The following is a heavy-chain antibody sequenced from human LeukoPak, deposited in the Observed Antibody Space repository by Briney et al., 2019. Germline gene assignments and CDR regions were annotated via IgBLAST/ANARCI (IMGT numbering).Heavy chain of an antibody. CDR3: AREGDVAGTQRVFDY. V-gene: IGHV3-33*01. Sequence: GRSLRLSCAASGFTFSSYGMHWVRQAPGKGLEWVAVIWYDGSNKYYADSVKGRFTISRDNSKNTLYLQMNSLRAEDTAVYYCAREGDVAGTQRVFDYWGQGTLVTVSS. J-gene: IGHJ4*02. CDR2: IWYDGSNK. D-gene: IGHD6-19*01. CDR1: GFTFSSYG.